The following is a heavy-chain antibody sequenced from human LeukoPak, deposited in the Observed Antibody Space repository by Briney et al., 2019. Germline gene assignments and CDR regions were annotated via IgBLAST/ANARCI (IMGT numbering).Heavy chain of an antibody. J-gene: IGHJ1*01. CDR2: IVVGSGNT. CDR1: GFTFTSPA. D-gene: IGHD6-6*01. Sequence: ASVTVSCKASGFTFTSPAMQWVRQARGQRLEWIGWIVVGSGNTNYAQKFQERVTITRDMSTSTAYMELSSLRSEDTAVYYCAAGGTIAAPYWGQGTLVTVSS. CDR3: AAGGTIAAPY. V-gene: IGHV1-58*02.